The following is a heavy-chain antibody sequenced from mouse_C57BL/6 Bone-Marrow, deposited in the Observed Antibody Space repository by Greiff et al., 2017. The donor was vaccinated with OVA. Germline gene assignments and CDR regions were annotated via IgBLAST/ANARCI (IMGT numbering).Heavy chain of an antibody. CDR1: GFNITDYY. CDR3: TSYGRARGARDY. CDR2: IDPEGGDT. Sequence: EVQLQQSGAELVRPGASVKLSCTASGFNITDYYMHWVKQRPEQGLEWIGRIDPEGGDTEYAPKFQGKATMTADTSSNTAYLQLSSLTSEDTAVYYCTSYGRARGARDYGGQGTSATVS. V-gene: IGHV14-1*01. D-gene: IGHD1-1*01. J-gene: IGHJ4*01.